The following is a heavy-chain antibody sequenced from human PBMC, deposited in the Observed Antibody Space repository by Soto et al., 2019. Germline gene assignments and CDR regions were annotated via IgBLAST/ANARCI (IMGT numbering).Heavy chain of an antibody. CDR1: GGSISSRTSY. D-gene: IGHD1-26*01. Sequence: QVQLQESGPGLVKPSQTLSLTCTVSGGSISSRTSYWSWIRQHPGKGLEWIGYIYYGGDSFYNPSLKSRVTIAIDTSENHFSLKLTSVTAADTAVYFWARGGGGGVDCWGQGTLVTVAS. V-gene: IGHV4-31*03. J-gene: IGHJ4*02. CDR2: IYYGGDS. CDR3: ARGGGGGVDC.